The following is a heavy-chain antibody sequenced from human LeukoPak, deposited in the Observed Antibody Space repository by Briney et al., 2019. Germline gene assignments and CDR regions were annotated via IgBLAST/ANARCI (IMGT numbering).Heavy chain of an antibody. D-gene: IGHD4-23*01. J-gene: IGHJ4*02. CDR1: GFTFSSYS. CDR3: ARDAIYGGKTFDY. Sequence: GGSLRLSCAASGFTFSSYSMNWVRQAPGKGLEWVSSISRSSSYIYYADSVKGRFTISRDNAKNSLYLQMNSLRAEDTAVYYCARDAIYGGKTFDYSGQGTLVTVSP. V-gene: IGHV3-21*01. CDR2: ISRSSSYI.